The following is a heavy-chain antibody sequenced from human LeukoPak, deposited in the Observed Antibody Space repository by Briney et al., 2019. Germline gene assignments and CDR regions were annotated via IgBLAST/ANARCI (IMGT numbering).Heavy chain of an antibody. CDR2: ISSSSSYI. J-gene: IGHJ4*02. D-gene: IGHD3-3*02. CDR1: GFTFSSYS. Sequence: GGSLRLSCAASGFTFSSYSMNWVRQAPGKGLEWVSSISSSSSYIYYADSVKGRFTISRDNAENSLYLQMNSLGVEDTAVYYCARAVISIFDNWGQGTLVTVSS. CDR3: ARAVISIFDN. V-gene: IGHV3-21*01.